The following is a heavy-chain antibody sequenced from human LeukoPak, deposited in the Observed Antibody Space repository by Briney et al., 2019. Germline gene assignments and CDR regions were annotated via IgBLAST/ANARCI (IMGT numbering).Heavy chain of an antibody. Sequence: SETLSLTCTVSGGSISSSSYYWGWIRQPPGKGLEWIGSIYYSGSTYYNPSLKSRVTISVDTSKNQFSLKLSSVTAADTAVYYCARAKAPPSGSIPAVGGNYYYYYMDVWGKGTTVTISS. V-gene: IGHV4-39*07. CDR2: IYYSGST. CDR1: GGSISSSSYY. J-gene: IGHJ6*03. CDR3: ARAKAPPSGSIPAVGGNYYYYYMDV. D-gene: IGHD6-6*01.